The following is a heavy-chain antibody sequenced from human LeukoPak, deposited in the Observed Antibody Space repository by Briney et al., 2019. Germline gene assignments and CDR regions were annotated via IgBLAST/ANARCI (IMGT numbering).Heavy chain of an antibody. CDR3: ARDKQNPTCSGGPCYSYFFDP. Sequence: SETLSLTCSVSGGSISSSYRTWIRQPPGKGLECIGYISKGGNTTYNPSPESRVTISVDTSKNHVSLNLSSVTAADTAVYYCARDKQNPTCSGGPCYSYFFDPWGQGTLVTVSS. CDR2: ISKGGNT. V-gene: IGHV4-59*01. CDR1: GGSISSSY. J-gene: IGHJ4*01. D-gene: IGHD2-15*01.